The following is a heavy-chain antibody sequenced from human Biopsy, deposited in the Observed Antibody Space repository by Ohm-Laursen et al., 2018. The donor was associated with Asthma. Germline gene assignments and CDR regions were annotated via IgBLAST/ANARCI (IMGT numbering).Heavy chain of an antibody. CDR3: AESDYYGSGYYYGMDV. Sequence: VSSVKVSCKASGGTFSSYAISWVRQAPGQGLEWMGGIIPIFGTANYAQKFQGRVTITADESTSTAYMELSSLRSEDTAVYYCAESDYYGSGYYYGMDVWGQGTTVTVSS. CDR1: GGTFSSYA. CDR2: IIPIFGTA. V-gene: IGHV1-69*01. D-gene: IGHD3-10*01. J-gene: IGHJ6*02.